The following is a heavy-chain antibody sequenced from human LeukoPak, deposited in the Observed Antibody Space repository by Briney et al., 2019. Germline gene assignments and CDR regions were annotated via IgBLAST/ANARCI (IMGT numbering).Heavy chain of an antibody. Sequence: PSETLSLTCTVSGGSISSGGYYWSWIRQPPGKGLEWIGYIYHSGSTYYNPSLKSRVTISVDRSKNQFSLKLSSVTAADTAVYYCARQLRFLEWLRLYYYYYYMDVWGKGTTVTVSS. CDR1: GGSISSGGYY. D-gene: IGHD3-3*01. J-gene: IGHJ6*03. CDR3: ARQLRFLEWLRLYYYYYYMDV. V-gene: IGHV4-30-2*01. CDR2: IYHSGST.